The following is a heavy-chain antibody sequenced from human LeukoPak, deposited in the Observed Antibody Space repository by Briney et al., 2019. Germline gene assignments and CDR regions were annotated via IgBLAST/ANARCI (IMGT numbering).Heavy chain of an antibody. J-gene: IGHJ4*02. V-gene: IGHV5-51*01. CDR2: IHTGDSDT. CDR1: ADSSTTFW. CDR3: ARSYTLMAFFGY. Sequence: GESLKISCKGSADSSTTFWIGWVRQLPAKGLEWMGIIHTGDSDTTSSPSSQGQITISVVKSINTAYLQWSSLKTSETAVYYFARSYTLMAFFGYWGQGTLVTVSS. D-gene: IGHD5-18*01.